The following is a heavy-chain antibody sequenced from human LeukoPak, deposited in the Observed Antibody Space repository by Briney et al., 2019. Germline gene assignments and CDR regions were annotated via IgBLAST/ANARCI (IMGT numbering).Heavy chain of an antibody. CDR1: GFTFSSYA. D-gene: IGHD3-3*01. Sequence: PGGSLRLSCAASGFTFSSYAMHWVRQAPGKGLEWVAVISYDGSNKYYADSVKGRFTISRDNSKNTLYLQMNSLRAEDTAVYYCARDSEWTIFGVVIGEDPGDAFDIWGQGTMVTVSS. CDR2: ISYDGSNK. J-gene: IGHJ3*02. V-gene: IGHV3-30-3*01. CDR3: ARDSEWTIFGVVIGEDPGDAFDI.